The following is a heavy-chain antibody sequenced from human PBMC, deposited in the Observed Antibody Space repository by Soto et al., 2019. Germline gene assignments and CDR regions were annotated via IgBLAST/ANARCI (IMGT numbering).Heavy chain of an antibody. D-gene: IGHD6-13*01. Sequence: VNLYCKTCASTITKFSISWVRHALGQGLEWMGIINPSGGSTSYAQKFQGRVTMTRDTSTSTVYMELSSLRSEDTAVYYCARSLEAAGNFDYWG. CDR3: ARSLEAAGNFDY. CDR1: ASTITKFS. CDR2: INPSGGST. V-gene: IGHV1-46*01. J-gene: IGHJ4*01.